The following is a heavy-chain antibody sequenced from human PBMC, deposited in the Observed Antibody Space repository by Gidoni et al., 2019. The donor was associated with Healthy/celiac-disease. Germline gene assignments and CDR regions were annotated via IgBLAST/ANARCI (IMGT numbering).Heavy chain of an antibody. J-gene: IGHJ4*02. D-gene: IGHD2-2*02. V-gene: IGHV3-33*01. CDR3: ASERGYCSSTSCYTDPFFDY. CDR2: IGYDGSNK. Sequence: QVQLVESGGGVVQPGRSLRLPCAAAGFPFSRFGLPWVRQAPAKGLEWVAVIGYDGSNKHYADSVKGRFTISRDNSKNTLYLQMNSLRAEDTAVYYCASERGYCSSTSCYTDPFFDYWGQGTLVTVSS. CDR1: GFPFSRFG.